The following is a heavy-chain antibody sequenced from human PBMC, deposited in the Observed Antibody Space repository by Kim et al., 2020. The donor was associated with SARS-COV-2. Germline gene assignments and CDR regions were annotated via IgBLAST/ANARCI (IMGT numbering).Heavy chain of an antibody. Sequence: SETLSLTCAVYGGSFSGYYWSWIRQPPGKGLEWIGEINHSGSTNYNPSLKSRVTISVDTSKNQFSLKLSSVTAADTAVYYCARIVSSGWYIKAFDIWGQGTMVTVSS. CDR1: GGSFSGYY. V-gene: IGHV4-34*01. CDR2: INHSGST. D-gene: IGHD6-19*01. J-gene: IGHJ3*02. CDR3: ARIVSSGWYIKAFDI.